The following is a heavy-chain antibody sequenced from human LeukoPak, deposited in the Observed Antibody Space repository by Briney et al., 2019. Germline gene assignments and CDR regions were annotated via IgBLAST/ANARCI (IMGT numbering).Heavy chain of an antibody. D-gene: IGHD6-6*01. Sequence: GGSLKLSCAASGFTFSGSAMHWVRQASGKGLEWVGRIRSKANSYATAYAASVKGRFTISRDDSKNTAYLQMNSLKAEDTAVYYCAKRVPYSSSSVYFDYWGQGTLVTVSS. CDR3: AKRVPYSSSSVYFDY. V-gene: IGHV3-73*01. J-gene: IGHJ4*02. CDR2: IRSKANSYAT. CDR1: GFTFSGSA.